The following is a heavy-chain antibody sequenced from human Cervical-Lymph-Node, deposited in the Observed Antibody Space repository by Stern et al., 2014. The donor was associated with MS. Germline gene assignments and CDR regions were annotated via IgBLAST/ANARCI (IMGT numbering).Heavy chain of an antibody. Sequence: QVQLVQSGAEVKKPGASVKVSCKASGYTFTSYGISWVRQAPGQGLEWMGWISAYNGNTNYAQKLPGKVTLTQDTSPSPAYMELRSLRFDDTAGYYCARGLLGSENAFDIWGQGTMVTVSS. CDR2: ISAYNGNT. D-gene: IGHD2-15*01. J-gene: IGHJ3*02. V-gene: IGHV1-18*01. CDR1: GYTFTSYG. CDR3: ARGLLGSENAFDI.